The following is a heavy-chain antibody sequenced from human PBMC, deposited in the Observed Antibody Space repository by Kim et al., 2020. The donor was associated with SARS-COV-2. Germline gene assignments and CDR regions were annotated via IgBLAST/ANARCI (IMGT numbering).Heavy chain of an antibody. Sequence: SETLSLTCAVSGGSISSSNWWSWVRQPPGKGLEWIGEIYHSGSTNYNPSLKSRVTISVDKSKNQFSLKLSSVTAADTAVYYCARDQGGYYYDSSGSYGAFDIWGQGTMVTVSS. V-gene: IGHV4-4*02. D-gene: IGHD3-22*01. J-gene: IGHJ3*02. CDR1: GGSISSSNW. CDR2: IYHSGST. CDR3: ARDQGGYYYDSSGSYGAFDI.